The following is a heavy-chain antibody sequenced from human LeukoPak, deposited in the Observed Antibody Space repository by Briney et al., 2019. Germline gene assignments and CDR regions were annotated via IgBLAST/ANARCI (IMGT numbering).Heavy chain of an antibody. V-gene: IGHV3-48*04. CDR3: ARGVRGVIVPYYYYYMDV. CDR2: ISSSGSTI. J-gene: IGHJ6*03. Sequence: GGSLRLSCEASGFTFSSYSMNWVRQAPGKGLEWVSYISSSGSTIYYADSMKGRFTISRDNAKNSLYLQMNSLRAEDTAVYYCARGVRGVIVPYYYYYMDVWGKGTTVTISS. CDR1: GFTFSSYS. D-gene: IGHD3-10*01.